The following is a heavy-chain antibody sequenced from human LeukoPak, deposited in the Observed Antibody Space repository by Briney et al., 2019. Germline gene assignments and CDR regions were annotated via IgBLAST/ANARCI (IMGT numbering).Heavy chain of an antibody. J-gene: IGHJ4*02. Sequence: GGSLRLSCAASGFTFRSYAMSWVRQAPGKGLEWVSAISGSGGSTYYTDSVKGRFTISRDNSKNTLYLQMNSLRAEDTAVYYCAKGSSRHIVAPITVHPDYLRQASLVTVSS. CDR3: AKGSSRHIVAPITVHPDY. CDR2: ISGSGGST. D-gene: IGHD5-12*01. CDR1: GFTFRSYA. V-gene: IGHV3-23*01.